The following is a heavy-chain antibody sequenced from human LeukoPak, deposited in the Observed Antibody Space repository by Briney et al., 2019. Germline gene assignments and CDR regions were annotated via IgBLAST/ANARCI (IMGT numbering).Heavy chain of an antibody. V-gene: IGHV3-23*01. Sequence: PGGSLRLSCAGSGFTFSSYAMSWVRQAPGKGLEWVSTISGSGGAGTYYADSVKGRFTVSRDNSRNTLYLPMNSLRAEDTAVYYCVKDRGGSPFYGMDVWGQGTTVTVYS. J-gene: IGHJ6*02. CDR1: GFTFSSYA. CDR3: VKDRGGSPFYGMDV. CDR2: ISGSGGAGT. D-gene: IGHD1-26*01.